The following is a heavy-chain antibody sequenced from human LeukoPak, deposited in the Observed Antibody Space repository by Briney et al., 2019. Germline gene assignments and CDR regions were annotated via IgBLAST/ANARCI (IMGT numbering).Heavy chain of an antibody. CDR2: IYYSGTT. V-gene: IGHV4-39*01. CDR3: ARQISDYYYYYIDV. CDR1: GGSIRSSHYY. J-gene: IGHJ6*03. D-gene: IGHD3-10*01. Sequence: PSETLSLTCTLSGGSIRSSHYYWRWLRPTPGTGLEWIGTIYYSGTTYYNPSLQSPATISEDTSKNRFSLTLRSVAAADTAVYYCARQISDYYYYYIDVWGKGTAVTVSS.